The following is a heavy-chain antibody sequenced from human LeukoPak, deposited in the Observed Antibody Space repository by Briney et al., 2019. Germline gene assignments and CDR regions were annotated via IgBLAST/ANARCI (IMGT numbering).Heavy chain of an antibody. J-gene: IGHJ4*02. Sequence: GESLKISCKGSGYGFTSYWIGWVRQMPGKGLEWMGIIYPGDSDTRYSPSFQGQVTISADKSISTAYLQWSSLKASDTAMYYCARPYYYDSSGYYDDYWGQGTLVTVSS. CDR3: ARPYYYDSSGYYDDY. CDR1: GYGFTSYW. V-gene: IGHV5-51*01. D-gene: IGHD3-22*01. CDR2: IYPGDSDT.